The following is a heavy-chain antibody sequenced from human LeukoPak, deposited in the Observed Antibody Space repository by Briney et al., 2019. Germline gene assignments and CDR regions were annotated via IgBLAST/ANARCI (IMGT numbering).Heavy chain of an antibody. Sequence: SETLSLTCTVSGGSISSYYWNWIRQSPGKGLEWIGDIYYSGSTNYNPPLKSRVTISVDTSNNQFSLKLTSVTAADTAVYFCARGWPGNYFDDWGQGTLVTVSS. V-gene: IGHV4-59*12. J-gene: IGHJ4*02. D-gene: IGHD3-10*01. CDR1: GGSISSYY. CDR3: ARGWPGNYFDD. CDR2: IYYSGST.